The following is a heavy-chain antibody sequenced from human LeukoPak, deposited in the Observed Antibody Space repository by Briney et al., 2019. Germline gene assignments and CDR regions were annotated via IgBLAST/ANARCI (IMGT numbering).Heavy chain of an antibody. V-gene: IGHV3-15*01. Sequence: GGSLRLSCAASGFTFSNGWMSWVRQAPGKGLEWVGRIKSKSERGTTDYAAPVKGRFTISRDGSTNTVYLHMNSLKTEDTAVYFCTSNLYCSTSSCYTLDNWGQGTLVAVS. J-gene: IGHJ4*02. D-gene: IGHD2-2*02. CDR1: GFTFSNGW. CDR3: TSNLYCSTSSCYTLDN. CDR2: IKSKSERGTT.